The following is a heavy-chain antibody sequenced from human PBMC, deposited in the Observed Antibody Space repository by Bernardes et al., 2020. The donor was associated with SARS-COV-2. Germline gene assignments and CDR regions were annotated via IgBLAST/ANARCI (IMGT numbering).Heavy chain of an antibody. V-gene: IGHV3-23*01. CDR3: AKEQKGGYNYGPFDY. D-gene: IGHD5-18*01. CDR2: ISGDGGDI. Sequence: GGSLRLSCAASGFTFNLYGMNWVRQAPGKGLEWVSAISGDGGDIYYADSVQGRFTISRDNSKNTAYLQMHSLRAEDAALYFCAKEQKGGYNYGPFDYWGQGTLVTVSS. CDR1: GFTFNLYG. J-gene: IGHJ4*02.